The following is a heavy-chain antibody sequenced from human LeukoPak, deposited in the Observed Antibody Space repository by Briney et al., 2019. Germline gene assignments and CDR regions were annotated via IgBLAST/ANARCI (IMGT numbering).Heavy chain of an antibody. V-gene: IGHV1-8*01. Sequence: ASVKSSCKASGYTFTSDDIKWVRQAPGHGLVWRGWMNPHSGNTGYAQKFQGRVTKTRNTSISTAYMELSSLRSEDTVVYYCARGYGSVSYYFDYWGQGTLVTVSS. J-gene: IGHJ4*02. CDR3: ARGYGSVSYYFDY. CDR1: GYTFTSDD. D-gene: IGHD3-10*01. CDR2: MNPHSGNT.